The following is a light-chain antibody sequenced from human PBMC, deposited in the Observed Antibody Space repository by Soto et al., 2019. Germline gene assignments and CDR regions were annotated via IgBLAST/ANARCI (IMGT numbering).Light chain of an antibody. CDR3: QHYITSLTT. V-gene: IGKV3-20*01. Sequence: EIVLTQSPGTLSLSPGERATLSCGASQSVTSNYLAWYQQKPGQAHRLLIYGASRRATGVPDRFIGSGSGTDFTLTISRLEPEDFAVYYCQHYITSLTTFGQGTTVEVK. CDR1: QSVTSNY. J-gene: IGKJ1*01. CDR2: GAS.